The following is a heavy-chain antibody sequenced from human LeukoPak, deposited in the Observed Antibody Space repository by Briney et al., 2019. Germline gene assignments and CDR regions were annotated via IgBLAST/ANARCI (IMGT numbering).Heavy chain of an antibody. Sequence: ASVKVSCKASGYTFTGYYMHWVRQAPGQGLEWMGWINPNSGGTNYAQKFQGWVTMTRDTSISTAYMELSRLRSDDTAVYYCARSRRYCSSTSCRSYYFDYWGQGTLVTVSS. J-gene: IGHJ4*02. D-gene: IGHD2-2*01. CDR1: GYTFTGYY. V-gene: IGHV1-2*04. CDR3: ARSRRYCSSTSCRSYYFDY. CDR2: INPNSGGT.